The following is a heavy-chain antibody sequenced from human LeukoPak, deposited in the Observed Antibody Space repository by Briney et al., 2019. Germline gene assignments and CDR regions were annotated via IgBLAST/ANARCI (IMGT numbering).Heavy chain of an antibody. D-gene: IGHD3-22*01. Sequence: PGGSLRLSCAASGLTFSDNYMSWIRQAPGKGLEWVSYISSSGSTMYYADSVKGRFTISRDNAKNSLYLQMNSLRAEDTAVYYCATYSSLNRREFQYWGQGTLLTVSS. J-gene: IGHJ1*01. CDR3: ATYSSLNRREFQY. V-gene: IGHV3-11*04. CDR1: GLTFSDNY. CDR2: ISSSGSTM.